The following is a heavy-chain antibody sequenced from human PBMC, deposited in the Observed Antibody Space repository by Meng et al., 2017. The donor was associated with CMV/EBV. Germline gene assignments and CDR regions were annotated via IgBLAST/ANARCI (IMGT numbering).Heavy chain of an antibody. D-gene: IGHD3-16*01. V-gene: IGHV3-23*03. CDR1: GFTFSSYA. J-gene: IGHJ4*03. CDR2: NYSGGGST. Sequence: GESLKIPRAASGFTFSSYAMRWGRQAPGKGLEWGAVNYSGGGSTSYADSVKGRFTISRDNSKNTLYLQMNSLRAEDTAVCYCAKSTLAGPWGSFDYWGQGTLVTVSS. CDR3: AKSTLAGPWGSFDY.